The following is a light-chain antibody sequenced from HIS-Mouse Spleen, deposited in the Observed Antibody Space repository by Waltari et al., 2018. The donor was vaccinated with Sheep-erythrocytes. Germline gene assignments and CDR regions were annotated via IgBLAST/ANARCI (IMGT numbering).Light chain of an antibody. J-gene: IGKJ4*01. CDR1: QDISNY. Sequence: DIQMTQSPSSLSASVGDRVTITCQARQDISNYLNWYQQKPGKAPKLLNYDASNLETGVPSRFSGSGSGTDVTFTISSLQPEDIATYYCQQYDNLLALTFGGGTKVEIK. V-gene: IGKV1-33*01. CDR2: DAS. CDR3: QQYDNLLALT.